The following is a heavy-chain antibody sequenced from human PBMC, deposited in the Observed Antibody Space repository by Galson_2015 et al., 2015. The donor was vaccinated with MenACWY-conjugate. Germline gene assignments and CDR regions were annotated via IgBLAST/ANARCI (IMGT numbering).Heavy chain of an antibody. D-gene: IGHD2-2*01. CDR2: ISAYNGNT. CDR3: ARDSYIVVVPAAHYYYYYGMDV. Sequence: SVKVSCKASGYTFTSYGISWVRQAPGQGLEWMGWISAYNGNTNYAQKLQGRVTMTTDTSTSTAYMELRSLRSDDTAVYYCARDSYIVVVPAAHYYYYYGMDVWGQGTTVTVSS. V-gene: IGHV1-18*04. CDR1: GYTFTSYG. J-gene: IGHJ6*02.